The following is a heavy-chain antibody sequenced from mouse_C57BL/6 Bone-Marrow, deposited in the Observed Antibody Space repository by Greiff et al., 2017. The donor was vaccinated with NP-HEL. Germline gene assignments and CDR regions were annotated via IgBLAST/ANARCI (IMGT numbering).Heavy chain of an antibody. V-gene: IGHV2-5*01. CDR1: GFSLTSYG. CDR3: AGDYAGVPIDY. J-gene: IGHJ4*01. D-gene: IGHD2-4*01. Sequence: VQLVESGPGLVQPSQSLSITCTVSGFSLTSYGVHWVRQSPGKGLEWLGVIWRGGSTAYNAAFMSRLSITTDNSTCQAFFKMNSLHADDTAIYYCAGDYAGVPIDYWGQGTSVTVSA. CDR2: IWRGGST.